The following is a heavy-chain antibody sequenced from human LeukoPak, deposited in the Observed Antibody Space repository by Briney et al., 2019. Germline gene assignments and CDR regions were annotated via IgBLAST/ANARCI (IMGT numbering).Heavy chain of an antibody. D-gene: IGHD6-19*01. J-gene: IGHJ6*04. V-gene: IGHV1-18*04. CDR2: ISAYNGNT. Sequence: ASVKVSCKASGYTFTSYGISWVRQAPGQGLEWMGWISAYNGNTNYAQKLQGRVTTTTDTSTSTAYMELRSLRSDDTAVYYCAREEPVAGRGYYYGMDVWGKGTTVTVSS. CDR1: GYTFTSYG. CDR3: AREEPVAGRGYYYGMDV.